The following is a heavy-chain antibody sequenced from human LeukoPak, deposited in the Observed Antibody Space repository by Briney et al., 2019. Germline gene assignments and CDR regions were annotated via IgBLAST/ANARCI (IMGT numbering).Heavy chain of an antibody. Sequence: SVKVSCKASGGTFSSYAISWVRQAPGQGLEWMGGIIPIFGTANYAQKFQGRVTITADESTSTAYMEQSSLRSEDTAVYYCSSLAARQNYYVDFWERGNVVSVSS. V-gene: IGHV1-69*13. D-gene: IGHD6-6*01. CDR3: SSLAARQNYYVDF. J-gene: IGHJ4*02. CDR1: GGTFSSYA. CDR2: IIPIFGTA.